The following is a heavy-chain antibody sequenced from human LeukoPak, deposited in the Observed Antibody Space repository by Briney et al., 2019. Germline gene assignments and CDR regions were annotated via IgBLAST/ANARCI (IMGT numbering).Heavy chain of an antibody. CDR3: AKDAGYGDYGGYFQH. D-gene: IGHD4-17*01. Sequence: GGSLRLSCAASGFTFGDYGMSWVRQAPGKGLEWVSGINWNGGSTAYADSVRGRFTISRDNAKNSLYLQMNSLRVEDTALYYCAKDAGYGDYGGYFQHWGQGTLVTVSS. CDR1: GFTFGDYG. J-gene: IGHJ1*01. V-gene: IGHV3-20*04. CDR2: INWNGGST.